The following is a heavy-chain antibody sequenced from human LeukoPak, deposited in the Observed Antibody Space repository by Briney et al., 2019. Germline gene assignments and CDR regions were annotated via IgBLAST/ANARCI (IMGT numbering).Heavy chain of an antibody. V-gene: IGHV3-30*02. Sequence: GGSLRLSCVASGFTFSNYGMHWARQAPGKGLEWVAFIEYDATNKYYADSVKGRFTISRDNSKKTVYLQMNSLRPEDTALYFCAKDIRRGDNYGYDQFAFWGHGTLVTVSP. CDR1: GFTFSNYG. J-gene: IGHJ4*01. CDR3: AKDIRRGDNYGYDQFAF. CDR2: IEYDATNK. D-gene: IGHD5-18*01.